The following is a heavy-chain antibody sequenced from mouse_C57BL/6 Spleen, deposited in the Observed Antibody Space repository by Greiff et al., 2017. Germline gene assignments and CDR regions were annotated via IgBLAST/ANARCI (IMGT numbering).Heavy chain of an antibody. D-gene: IGHD2-3*01. J-gene: IGHJ3*01. CDR3: ASGDGYSSFAY. CDR1: GFSLTSYG. Sequence: VHLVESGPGLVAPSQSLSITCTVSGFSLTSYGVAWVRQSPGKGLEWLGVIWGVGSTNYNSALKSRLSISKDNSKSQVFLKMNSRQTDDTAMYYWASGDGYSSFAYWGQGTLVTVSA. CDR2: IWGVGST. V-gene: IGHV2-6*01.